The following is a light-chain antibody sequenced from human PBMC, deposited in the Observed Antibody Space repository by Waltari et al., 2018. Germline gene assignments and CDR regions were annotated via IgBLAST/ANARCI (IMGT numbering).Light chain of an antibody. CDR2: DVS. J-gene: IGLJ2*01. Sequence: QSALTQPASVSGSPGQSITISCTGTSSDGAGNNYVSWYQQHPGTAPKLMIYDVSNRPSGVSNRFSGSKSGNTASLTISGLQAEDEADYYCSSYTSTDVVFGGGTKLTVL. V-gene: IGLV2-14*01. CDR3: SSYTSTDVV. CDR1: SSDGAGNNY.